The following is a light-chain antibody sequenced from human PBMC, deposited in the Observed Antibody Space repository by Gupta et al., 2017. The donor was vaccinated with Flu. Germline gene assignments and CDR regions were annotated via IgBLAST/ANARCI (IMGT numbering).Light chain of an antibody. CDR1: QSVSSY. V-gene: IGKV3-11*01. Sequence: EIVFTPSPAPLSFAPGEKATLSCRASQSVSSYLAWYQQKPGQAPRLLIYDASNRATGIPARFSGSGSGTDFTLTISSLEPEDFAVYYCQQRSNWPPLTFGGGTKVEIK. J-gene: IGKJ4*01. CDR2: DAS. CDR3: QQRSNWPPLT.